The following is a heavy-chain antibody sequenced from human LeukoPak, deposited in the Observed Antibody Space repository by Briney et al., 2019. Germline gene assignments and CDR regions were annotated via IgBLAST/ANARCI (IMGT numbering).Heavy chain of an antibody. Sequence: ASVKVSCKASGYTFTSYDINWVRQATGQGLEWMGWMNPNSGNTGYAQKFQGRVTITADESTSTAYMELSSLRSEDTAVYYCARDDPMAVPAAKWLDPWGQGTLVTVSS. CDR2: MNPNSGNT. D-gene: IGHD2-2*01. V-gene: IGHV1-8*01. CDR1: GYTFTSYD. J-gene: IGHJ5*02. CDR3: ARDDPMAVPAAKWLDP.